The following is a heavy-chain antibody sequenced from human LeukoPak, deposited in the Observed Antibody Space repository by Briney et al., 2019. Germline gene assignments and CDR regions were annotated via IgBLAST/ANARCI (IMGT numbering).Heavy chain of an antibody. Sequence: SETLSLTCAVYGGSFSGYYWSWIRQPPGKGLEWIGEINHSGSTNYNPSLKSRVTISVDTSKNQFSLKLSSVTAAGTAVYYCARARRVVPAAAPRWFDPWGQGTLVTVSS. CDR2: INHSGST. CDR3: ARARRVVPAAAPRWFDP. J-gene: IGHJ5*02. D-gene: IGHD2-2*01. V-gene: IGHV4-34*01. CDR1: GGSFSGYY.